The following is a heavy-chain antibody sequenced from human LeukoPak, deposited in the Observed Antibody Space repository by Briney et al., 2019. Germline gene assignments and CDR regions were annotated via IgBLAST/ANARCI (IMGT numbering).Heavy chain of an antibody. Sequence: GGSLRLSCAASGFTFSSYDMHWVRQATGKGLEWVSVIGTAGDTYYPGSVKGRFTISRENAKNSLYLQMNSLKTEDTAVYYCTTECTTSCYYLISLFDYWGQGTLVTVSS. V-gene: IGHV3-13*01. CDR2: IGTAGDT. CDR1: GFTFSSYD. CDR3: TTECTTSCYYLISLFDY. D-gene: IGHD2-2*01. J-gene: IGHJ4*02.